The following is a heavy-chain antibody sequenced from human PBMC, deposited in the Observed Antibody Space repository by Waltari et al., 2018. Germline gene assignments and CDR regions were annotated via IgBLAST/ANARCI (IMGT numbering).Heavy chain of an antibody. CDR3: AKADFGNPYWFFDL. CDR1: GFLFGSYP. D-gene: IGHD3-10*01. CDR2: ITADGRSR. J-gene: IGHJ2*01. V-gene: IGHV3-23*01. Sequence: EGQLLESGGGLVQTGGSLRPSCAASGFLFGSYPMTWVRQAPGKGLEWVSTITADGRSRNYADSVKGRFTISRDNSKNILDLQMNTLRAEDTAVYFCAKADFGNPYWFFDLWGRGTLLTVSS.